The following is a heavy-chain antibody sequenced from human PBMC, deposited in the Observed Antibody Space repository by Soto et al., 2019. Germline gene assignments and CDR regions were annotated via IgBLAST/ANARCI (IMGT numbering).Heavy chain of an antibody. V-gene: IGHV1-18*04. Sequence: ASVKVSCKASGYTFTSYGISWVRQAPGQGLERMGWVSNRNGVTNYAENFRDRVTISTDTSTNTVYMELRSLRSDDTAVYFCARERLNTGWYGFDYWGQGTQVTVSS. CDR3: ARERLNTGWYGFDY. D-gene: IGHD6-19*01. CDR1: GYTFTSYG. CDR2: VSNRNGVT. J-gene: IGHJ4*02.